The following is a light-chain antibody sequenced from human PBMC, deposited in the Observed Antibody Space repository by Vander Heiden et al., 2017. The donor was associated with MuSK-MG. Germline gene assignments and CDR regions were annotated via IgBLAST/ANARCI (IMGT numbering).Light chain of an antibody. J-gene: IGKJ5*01. V-gene: IGKV3-11*01. CDR3: QQRRNWPIT. Sequence: EIVLTQSPATLSLSPGERATLSCRATQSLDGCLAWYQQKPGQAPRLLIYDASNRATGIPDRFSGSGSGADFTLTISILEPEDFAVYYCQQRRNWPITFGQGTRLEMK. CDR2: DAS. CDR1: QSLDGC.